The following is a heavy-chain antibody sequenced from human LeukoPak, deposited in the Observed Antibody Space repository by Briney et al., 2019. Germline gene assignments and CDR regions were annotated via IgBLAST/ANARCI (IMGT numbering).Heavy chain of an antibody. J-gene: IGHJ3*02. D-gene: IGHD3-9*01. Sequence: ASVKVSCKASGYSFTSYDINWVRQATGQGLEWMGWMNPNSGNAGYAQKFQGRVTMTRNTSISTAYMELSSLRSEDTAVYYCARHTRPYYDILTGYSPWAFDIWGQGTMVTVSS. CDR1: GYSFTSYD. CDR2: MNPNSGNA. V-gene: IGHV1-8*01. CDR3: ARHTRPYYDILTGYSPWAFDI.